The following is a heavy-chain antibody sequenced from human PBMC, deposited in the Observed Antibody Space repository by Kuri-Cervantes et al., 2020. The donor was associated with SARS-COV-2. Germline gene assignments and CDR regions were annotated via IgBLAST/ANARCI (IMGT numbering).Heavy chain of an antibody. V-gene: IGHV3-21*01. Sequence: GGSLRLSCAASGFTFSSYSMNWVRQAPGKGLEWVSSISSSSSYIYYADSVKGRFTISRDNAKNSLYLQMNSLRAEDTAVYYCAREGELRAFDIWGQGTMVIVSS. CDR1: GFTFSSYS. D-gene: IGHD1-26*01. J-gene: IGHJ3*02. CDR2: ISSSSSYI. CDR3: AREGELRAFDI.